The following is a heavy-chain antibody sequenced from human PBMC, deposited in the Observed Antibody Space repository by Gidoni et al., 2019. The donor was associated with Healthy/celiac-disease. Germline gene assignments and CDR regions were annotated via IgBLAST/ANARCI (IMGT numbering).Heavy chain of an antibody. CDR1: RGTFSSYA. J-gene: IGHJ4*02. D-gene: IGHD2-2*01. Sequence: QVQRVQSGAEVKKPGSSVKVSCKASRGTFSSYAISWVRQAPGQGLEWMGRIIPILGIANYAQKFPGRVTITADKSTSTASMELSSLRSEDTAVYYCARPWGTYCSSTSCHFDYWGQGTLVTVSS. V-gene: IGHV1-69*04. CDR3: ARPWGTYCSSTSCHFDY. CDR2: IIPILGIA.